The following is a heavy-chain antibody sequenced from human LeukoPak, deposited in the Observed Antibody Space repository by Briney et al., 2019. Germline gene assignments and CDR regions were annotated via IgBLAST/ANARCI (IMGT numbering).Heavy chain of an antibody. D-gene: IGHD5-24*01. CDR2: LNPNTGHA. CDR1: AYDFTGYH. CDR3: AKDRDGADRIIL. Sequence: ASVKVSCKVVAYDFTGYHIHWVRLAPGQGPEWMGRLNPNTGHAVYAFKFQGRVTITRNTSSSTAYMEVTRLTSDDTALYYCAKDRDGADRIILWGQGTLVTVSS. V-gene: IGHV1-2*06. J-gene: IGHJ4*02.